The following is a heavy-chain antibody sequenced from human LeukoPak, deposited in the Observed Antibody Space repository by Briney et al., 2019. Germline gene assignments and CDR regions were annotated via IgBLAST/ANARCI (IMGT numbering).Heavy chain of an antibody. Sequence: PSQPLSLTCTVSGGPISRGDYYWSWIRKPPGKGLGWIAYMYYSGSTYYNPSLKSRVTMSADTSKNQLSLKLSSVTAADTAVYYCARPYYYDSRIDPWGQGILVTVSS. CDR2: MYYSGST. CDR3: ARPYYYDSRIDP. D-gene: IGHD3-22*01. CDR1: GGPISRGDYY. V-gene: IGHV4-30-4*01. J-gene: IGHJ5*02.